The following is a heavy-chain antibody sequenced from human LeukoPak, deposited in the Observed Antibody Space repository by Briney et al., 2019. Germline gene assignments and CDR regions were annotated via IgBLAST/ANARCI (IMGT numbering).Heavy chain of an antibody. J-gene: IGHJ5*02. CDR1: GVSFSGCY. CDR3: ARGSNYWRLWFGEQTQNCFDP. D-gene: IGHD3-10*01. V-gene: IGHV4-34*01. Sequence: SETLSLTCAVYGVSFSGCYWSWIRQPPGKGLEWIWGINHSGSTNYNPSLKSRSTISVDTSKNQFSLKLSSCTAADTAVYYCARGSNYWRLWFGEQTQNCFDPWGQGTLVTVSS. CDR2: INHSGST.